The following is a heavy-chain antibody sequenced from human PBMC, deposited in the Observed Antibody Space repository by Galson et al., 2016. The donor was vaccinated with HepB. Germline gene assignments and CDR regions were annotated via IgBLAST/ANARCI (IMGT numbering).Heavy chain of an antibody. CDR2: IWYDGSNK. V-gene: IGHV3-33*01. D-gene: IGHD1-1*01. J-gene: IGHJ4*02. Sequence: SLRLSCAASGFTFSSYGMHWVRQAPGKGLEWVAVIWYDGSNKNYADSVKGRFTISRDNSKNTVYLQMNSLRAEDTAVYYCARVGLYSGNYYLDYWGQGTLVSVSS. CDR3: ARVGLYSGNYYLDY. CDR1: GFTFSSYG.